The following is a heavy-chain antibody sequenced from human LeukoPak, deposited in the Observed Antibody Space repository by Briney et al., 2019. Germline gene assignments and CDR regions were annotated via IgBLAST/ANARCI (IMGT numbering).Heavy chain of an antibody. V-gene: IGHV3-30*04. CDR1: GFTFSSYA. J-gene: IGHJ4*02. CDR3: ARDDGLLGYCSSTSCSLFDY. CDR2: ISYDGSNK. D-gene: IGHD2-2*01. Sequence: GGSLRLSCAASGFTFSSYAMHWVRQAPGKGLEWVAVISYDGSNKYYADSVKGRFTISRDNSKNTLYLQMNSLRAEDTAVYYCARDDGLLGYCSSTSCSLFDYWGQGTLVTVSS.